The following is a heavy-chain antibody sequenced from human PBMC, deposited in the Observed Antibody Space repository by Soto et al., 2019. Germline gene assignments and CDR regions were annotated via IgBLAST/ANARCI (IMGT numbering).Heavy chain of an antibody. J-gene: IGHJ5*02. D-gene: IGHD6-25*01. Sequence: HVQLQESGPGLVKPSDTLSLTCTVSGGSIRTYYWSWIRQPPGKGLEWIGYIYYDGSTSYNPSLRSRVTISVDTSKNQFSLILSSVTSADTAVYYCARDQLSSGLYVWFDPWGQGTLVTVSS. V-gene: IGHV4-59*01. CDR3: ARDQLSSGLYVWFDP. CDR1: GGSIRTYY. CDR2: IYYDGST.